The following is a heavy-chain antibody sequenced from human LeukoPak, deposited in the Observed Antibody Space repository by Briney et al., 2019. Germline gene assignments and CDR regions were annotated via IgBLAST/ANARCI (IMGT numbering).Heavy chain of an antibody. D-gene: IGHD3-9*01. V-gene: IGHV3-30*03. Sequence: GGSLRLSCAASGFTFSDYWMTWVRQAPGKGLEWVAVISYDGSNKYYADSVKGRFTISRDNSKNTLYLQMNSLRAEDTAVYYCARPYYDILTGYPLHYYYGMDVWGQGTTVTVSS. CDR3: ARPYYDILTGYPLHYYYGMDV. CDR1: GFTFSDYW. J-gene: IGHJ6*02. CDR2: ISYDGSNK.